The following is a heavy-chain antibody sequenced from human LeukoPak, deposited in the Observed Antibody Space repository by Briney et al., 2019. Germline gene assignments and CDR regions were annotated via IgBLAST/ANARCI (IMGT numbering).Heavy chain of an antibody. CDR2: ISGHGGRN. Sequence: GGSLRLSCAASGFTFSSYGMSWVRQAPGKGLEWVSAISGHGGRNDYAASVKGRFTISRDNSKNTLYLQMNSLRAEDTAIYYCAKDPSRGYSYDFWGQGTLVTVSS. V-gene: IGHV3-23*01. D-gene: IGHD5-18*01. CDR1: GFTFSSYG. CDR3: AKDPSRGYSYDF. J-gene: IGHJ4*02.